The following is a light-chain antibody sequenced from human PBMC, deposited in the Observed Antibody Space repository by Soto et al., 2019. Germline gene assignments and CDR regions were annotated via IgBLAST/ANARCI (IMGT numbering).Light chain of an antibody. CDR1: QGIRDD. V-gene: IGKV1-6*01. Sequence: AIQMTQSPSSLSASVGDRVTITCRASQGIRDDLGWYQQKPGKAPRLLIYAASSLQSGVPSRFSGSGSGTDFTLTISSLQPEDFATYYCLQNHNYPLTFGQGTKVEIK. CDR2: AAS. CDR3: LQNHNYPLT. J-gene: IGKJ1*01.